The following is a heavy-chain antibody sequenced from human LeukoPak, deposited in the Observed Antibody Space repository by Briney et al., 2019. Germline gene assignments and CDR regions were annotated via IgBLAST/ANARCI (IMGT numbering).Heavy chain of an antibody. CDR3: ARDPDYYDSSGYELYY. D-gene: IGHD3-22*01. CDR1: GFSFSGHW. J-gene: IGHJ4*02. V-gene: IGHV3-74*01. Sequence: GGSLRLSCAASGFSFSGHWMHWARQLPGKGLVWVSRISPTGSTTSYADSVKGRFTISRDNSKNTLYLQMNSLRAEDTAVYYCARDPDYYDSSGYELYYWGQGTLVTVSS. CDR2: ISPTGSTT.